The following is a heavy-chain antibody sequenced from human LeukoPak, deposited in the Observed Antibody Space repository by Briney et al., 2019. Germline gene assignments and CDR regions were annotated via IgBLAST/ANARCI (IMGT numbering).Heavy chain of an antibody. Sequence: GGSLRLSCAASGFTFRNYWMSWVRQAPGTGLEWVANIKQDGSDRNYVTTVRGRFTISRDNAESSLFLQMNSLRAEDTAVYYCVRNLAVAGTCFDSWGQGTLVTVSS. V-gene: IGHV3-7*03. D-gene: IGHD6-19*01. CDR3: VRNLAVAGTCFDS. CDR1: GFTFRNYW. J-gene: IGHJ4*02. CDR2: IKQDGSDR.